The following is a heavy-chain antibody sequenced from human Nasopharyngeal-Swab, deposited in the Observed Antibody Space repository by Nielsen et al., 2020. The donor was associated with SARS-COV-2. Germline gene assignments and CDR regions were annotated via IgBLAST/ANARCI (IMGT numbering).Heavy chain of an antibody. D-gene: IGHD2-8*01. V-gene: IGHV1-46*01. CDR2: ISPSGGST. CDR3: ARGRDCTNGVCYAGGTDAFDI. J-gene: IGHJ3*02. Sequence: WVRQAPGHGREWMGIISPSGGSTSYAQKFQGRVTMTRDTSTSTVYMELSSLRSEDTAVYYCARGRDCTNGVCYAGGTDAFDIWGQGTMVTVSS.